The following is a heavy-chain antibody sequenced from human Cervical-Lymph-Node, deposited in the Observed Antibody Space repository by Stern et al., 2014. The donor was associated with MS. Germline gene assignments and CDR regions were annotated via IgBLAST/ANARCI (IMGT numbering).Heavy chain of an antibody. CDR2: VIPLFGTA. D-gene: IGHD4-23*01. CDR1: GGTFSSYA. J-gene: IGHJ4*02. V-gene: IGHV1-69*01. CDR3: ARGSTVVTDYFDY. Sequence: VQLVESGAEVKKPGSSVKVSCKASGGTFSSYAINWVRQAPGQGLEWMGGVIPLFGTANYAQKFQGRVTITADESTSTAYMELSSLRSEDTAVYYCARGSTVVTDYFDYWGQGTLVTVSS.